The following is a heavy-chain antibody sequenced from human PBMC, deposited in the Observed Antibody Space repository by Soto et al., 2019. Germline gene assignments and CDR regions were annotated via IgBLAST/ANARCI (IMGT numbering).Heavy chain of an antibody. D-gene: IGHD6-13*01. J-gene: IGHJ6*03. V-gene: IGHV1-46*03. CDR2: INPSGGST. CDR3: ARDPGVAAANYYYYYCMDV. Sequence: QVQLVQSGAEVKKPGASVKVSCKASGYTFTSYYMHWVRQAPGQGLEWMGIINPSGGSTSYAQKFPGRVNMTRDTSTSTVYMELSSLRSEDTAVYYCARDPGVAAANYYYYYCMDVWGKGTTVTVSS. CDR1: GYTFTSYY.